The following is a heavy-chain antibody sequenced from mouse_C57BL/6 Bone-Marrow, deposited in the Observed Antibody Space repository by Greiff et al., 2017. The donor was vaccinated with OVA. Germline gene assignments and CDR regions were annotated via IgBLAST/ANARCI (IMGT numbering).Heavy chain of an antibody. J-gene: IGHJ1*03. CDR3: ARLLRRWYFDV. D-gene: IGHD1-2*01. CDR1: GYTFTDYY. Sequence: QVQLQQSGAELVRPGASVKLSCKASGYTFTDYYINWVKQRPGQGLEWIARIYPGSGNTYYNEKFKGKATLTAEKSSSTAYMQLSSLTSEDSAVYFCARLLRRWYFDVWGTGTTVTVSS. CDR2: IYPGSGNT. V-gene: IGHV1-76*01.